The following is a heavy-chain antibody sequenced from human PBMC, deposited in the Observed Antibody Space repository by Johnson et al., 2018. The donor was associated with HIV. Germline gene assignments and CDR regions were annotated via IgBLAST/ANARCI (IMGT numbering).Heavy chain of an antibody. CDR2: ISYDGSNK. Sequence: QVQLVESGGGVVQPGTSLRLSCAASGFTFSSYGMHWVRQAPGKGLEWVAVISYDGSNKYYADSVKGRFTISRDNSKNTLYLQMNSLRAEDTAVYYCAKDQLSEHLVLRSAFDIWGQGTMVTVSS. D-gene: IGHD6-6*01. V-gene: IGHV3-30*18. CDR3: AKDQLSEHLVLRSAFDI. J-gene: IGHJ3*02. CDR1: GFTFSSYG.